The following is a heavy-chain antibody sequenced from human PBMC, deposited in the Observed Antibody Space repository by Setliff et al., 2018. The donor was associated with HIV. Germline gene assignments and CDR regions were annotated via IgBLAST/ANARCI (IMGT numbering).Heavy chain of an antibody. CDR1: GFTFTNSA. CDR2: IVVGSYNT. V-gene: IGHV1-58*02. J-gene: IGHJ6*03. D-gene: IGHD3-10*01. Sequence: VASVKVSCKASGFTFTNSAMQWVRQARGQRLEWIGWIVVGSYNTNYAQKFQERVTITRDLSTSTAYMELCSLRSEDTAVYYCAAASNRRVRGVNLHYYYYMDVWGKGTTVTVSS. CDR3: AAASNRRVRGVNLHYYYYMDV.